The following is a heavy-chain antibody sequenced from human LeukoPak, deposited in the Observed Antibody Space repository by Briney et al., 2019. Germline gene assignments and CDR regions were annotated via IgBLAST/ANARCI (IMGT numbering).Heavy chain of an antibody. CDR3: ARELGTSYYYYAMDV. CDR2: ISSGGST. V-gene: IGHV3-53*01. D-gene: IGHD7-27*01. J-gene: IGHJ6*02. Sequence: GGSLRLSCAASGFTVSSNYMSWVRQAPGKGLEWVSVISSGGSTYYADSVKGRFTISRDNSKNTLYLQMNSLRAEDTAVYYCARELGTSYYYYAMDVWGQGTTVTVSS. CDR1: GFTVSSNY.